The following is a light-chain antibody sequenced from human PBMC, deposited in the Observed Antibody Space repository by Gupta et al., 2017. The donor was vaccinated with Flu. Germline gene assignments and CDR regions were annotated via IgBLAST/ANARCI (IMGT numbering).Light chain of an antibody. CDR3: QQYNNWPPLT. CDR1: QNISSN. V-gene: IGKV3-15*01. CDR2: GAS. J-gene: IGKJ4*01. Sequence: EIVMTKSPATLSVSPGERATLSCRASQNISSNLAWYQQKPGQAPRLLIYGASTSATGIPARFSGSGSGTEFTLTISSLQPEDFAIYYCQQYNNWPPLTFGGGTKVEIK.